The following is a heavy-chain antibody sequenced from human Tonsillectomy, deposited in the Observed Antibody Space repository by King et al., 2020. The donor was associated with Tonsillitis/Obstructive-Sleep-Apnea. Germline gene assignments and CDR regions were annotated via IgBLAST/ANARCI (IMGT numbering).Heavy chain of an antibody. Sequence: VQLVESGGGLVQPGRSLRLSCAASGFMFDDYAMHWVRQAPGKGLEWVSSITWNSAIVGYGDSVKGRFTISRDNAKNSLYLQMHSLRTEDTALYYCTTDTRRAIEAPDYWGQGTLVTVSP. CDR3: TTDTRRAIEAPDY. J-gene: IGHJ4*02. V-gene: IGHV3-9*01. CDR1: GFMFDDYA. CDR2: ITWNSAIV.